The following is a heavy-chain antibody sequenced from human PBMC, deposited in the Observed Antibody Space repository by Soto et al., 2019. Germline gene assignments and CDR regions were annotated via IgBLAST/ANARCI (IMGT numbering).Heavy chain of an antibody. Sequence: GGSLRLSCAASGFTFNNYAMSWVRQAPGKGLEWVSSISGSGGDTYYADSVKGRFTFSRDNSKNTLYLQMNSLRAEDTAVYYCAKFGMATTKRSPPYYIDYWGQGALVTVSS. CDR2: ISGSGGDT. D-gene: IGHD1-1*01. J-gene: IGHJ4*02. V-gene: IGHV3-23*01. CDR1: GFTFNNYA. CDR3: AKFGMATTKRSPPYYIDY.